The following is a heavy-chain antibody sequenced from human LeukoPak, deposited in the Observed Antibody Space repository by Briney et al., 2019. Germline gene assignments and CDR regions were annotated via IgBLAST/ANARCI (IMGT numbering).Heavy chain of an antibody. V-gene: IGHV1-69-2*01. Sequence: GASVKVSCKASGYTFTDYYMHWVQQAPGKGLEWMGLVDPEDGETIYAEKFQGRVTITADTSTDTAYMELSSLRSEDTAVYYCATSGGYSYGRVDYWGQGTLVTVSS. CDR3: ATSGGYSYGRVDY. D-gene: IGHD5-18*01. CDR2: VDPEDGET. CDR1: GYTFTDYY. J-gene: IGHJ4*02.